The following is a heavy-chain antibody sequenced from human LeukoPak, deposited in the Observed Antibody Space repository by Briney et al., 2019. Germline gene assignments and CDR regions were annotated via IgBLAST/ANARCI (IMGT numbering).Heavy chain of an antibody. J-gene: IGHJ4*02. D-gene: IGHD2-21*02. CDR1: GFTFSSYG. CDR2: ISYDGSNK. V-gene: IGHV3-30*18. CDR3: AKDYRDPTVVVTAPRGPLDY. Sequence: PGGSLRLSCAASGFTFSSYGMHWVRQAPGKGLEWVAVISYDGSNKYYADSVKGRFTISRDNSKNTLYLQMNSLRAEDTAVYYCAKDYRDPTVVVTAPRGPLDYWGQGTLVTVSS.